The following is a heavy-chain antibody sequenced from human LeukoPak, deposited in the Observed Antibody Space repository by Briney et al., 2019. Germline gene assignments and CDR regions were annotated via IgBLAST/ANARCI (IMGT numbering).Heavy chain of an antibody. CDR2: LSYDGSNK. CDR3: ARGLYKNGWYYFDY. Sequence: GGSLRLSCSASGFSFSYYGFHWVRQAPGKGLEWVAFLSYDGSNKFYADSVKGRFTISRDNSENTLHLQMNSLKDEDTAVYYCARGLYKNGWYYFDYWGQGTLVTVSS. CDR1: GFSFSYYG. J-gene: IGHJ4*02. D-gene: IGHD6-19*01. V-gene: IGHV3-33*08.